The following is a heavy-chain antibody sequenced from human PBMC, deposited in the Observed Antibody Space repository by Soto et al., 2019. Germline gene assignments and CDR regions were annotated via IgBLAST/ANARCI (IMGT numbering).Heavy chain of an antibody. V-gene: IGHV3-7*01. Sequence: EVQLVESGGGLVQPGGSLRLSCAASGFTFSSYWITWVRQAPGKGLEWVANIKQDGSEKYYVDSVKGRFTISRDNAKNSLYLQMNSLRAEDTAVYYCLSGTFYFGWGQGTLVTVSS. CDR1: GFTFSSYW. CDR2: IKQDGSEK. D-gene: IGHD1-26*01. J-gene: IGHJ4*02. CDR3: LSGTFYFG.